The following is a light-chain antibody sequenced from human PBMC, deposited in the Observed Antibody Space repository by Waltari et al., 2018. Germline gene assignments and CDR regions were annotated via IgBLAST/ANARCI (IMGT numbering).Light chain of an antibody. CDR3: QQGDSFPYT. J-gene: IGKJ4*01. CDR1: QGISSF. V-gene: IGKV1-12*01. CDR2: AAS. Sequence: DIQMTQSPSSVSASIGDRATITCRASQGISSFLAWYQQKPGKAPRLLIYAASTLQSGVPPRFSGSGSGTDFTLTINNLQPEDFATYFCQQGDSFPYTFGGGTKVDIK.